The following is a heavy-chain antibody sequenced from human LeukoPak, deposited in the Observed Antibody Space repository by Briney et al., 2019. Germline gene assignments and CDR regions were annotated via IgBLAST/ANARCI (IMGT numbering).Heavy chain of an antibody. CDR3: AKVMDSYSSSWYQNPYYFDY. CDR1: GFTFSSYA. CDR2: ISGSGGST. Sequence: PGGSLRLSCAASGFTFSSYAMSWVRQAPGKGLEWVSAISGSGGSTYYADSVKGRFTISRDNPKNTLYLQMNSLRAEDTAVYYCAKVMDSYSSSWYQNPYYFDYWGQGTLVTVSS. V-gene: IGHV3-23*01. D-gene: IGHD6-13*01. J-gene: IGHJ4*02.